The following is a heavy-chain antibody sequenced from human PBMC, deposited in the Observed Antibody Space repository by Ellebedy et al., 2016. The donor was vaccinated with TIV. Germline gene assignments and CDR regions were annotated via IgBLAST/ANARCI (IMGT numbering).Heavy chain of an antibody. CDR3: ARDYYRSWDHYYGSGSYGYYYYYGMDV. D-gene: IGHD3-10*01. V-gene: IGHV1-18*01. J-gene: IGHJ6*02. Sequence: ASVKVSXXASGYTFTSYGISWVRQAPGQGLEWMGWISAYNGNTNYAQKFQGWVTMTRDTSISTAYMELSRLRSDDTAVYYCARDYYRSWDHYYGSGSYGYYYYYGMDVWGQGTTVTVSS. CDR1: GYTFTSYG. CDR2: ISAYNGNT.